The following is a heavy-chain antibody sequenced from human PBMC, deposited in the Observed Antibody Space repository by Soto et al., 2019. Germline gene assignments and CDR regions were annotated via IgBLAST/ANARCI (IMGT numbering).Heavy chain of an antibody. J-gene: IGHJ4*02. Sequence: GESLKISGMGSGYCFTSYLVGCVSQMPGKGLEWMRIISPVDSDTRYSPSFQGQVTTSADKSISAAYLQWSSPKASDTAMYYCAISPPHPFGHNYGDYVHIDDWGQGSLVTVSS. D-gene: IGHD4-17*01. V-gene: IGHV5-51*01. CDR2: ISPVDSDT. CDR3: AISPPHPFGHNYGDYVHIDD. CDR1: GYCFTSYL.